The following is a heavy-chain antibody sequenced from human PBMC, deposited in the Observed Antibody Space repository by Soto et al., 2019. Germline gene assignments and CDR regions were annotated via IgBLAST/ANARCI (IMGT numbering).Heavy chain of an antibody. CDR3: ARDLQYSSGWSTNWFDP. J-gene: IGHJ5*02. D-gene: IGHD6-19*01. Sequence: GGSLRLSCAASGFTFSSYGMHWVRQAPGKGLEWVAVIWYDGSNKYYADSVKGRFTISRDNSKNTLYLQMNSLRAEDTAVYYCARDLQYSSGWSTNWFDPWGQGTLVTVSS. V-gene: IGHV3-33*01. CDR1: GFTFSSYG. CDR2: IWYDGSNK.